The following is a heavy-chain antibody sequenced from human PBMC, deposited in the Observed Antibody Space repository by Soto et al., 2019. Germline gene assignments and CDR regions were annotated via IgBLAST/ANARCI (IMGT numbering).Heavy chain of an antibody. V-gene: IGHV3-48*03. J-gene: IGHJ1*01. Sequence: EVKLVESGGGLVQPGGSLRLSCAASGFTFSTYEMNWVRQAPGKGLEWISYISSSGSSIYYADSVKGRFIISRDNAWNSLHLQMNSLRVEDTAVYYCARDGYDSSGDSEYFQYWGQGTLVTVSS. CDR3: ARDGYDSSGDSEYFQY. CDR1: GFTFSTYE. D-gene: IGHD3-22*01. CDR2: ISSSGSSI.